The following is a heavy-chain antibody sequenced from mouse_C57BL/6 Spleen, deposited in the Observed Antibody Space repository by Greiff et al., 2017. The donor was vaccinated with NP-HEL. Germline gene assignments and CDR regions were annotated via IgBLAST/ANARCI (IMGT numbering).Heavy chain of an antibody. V-gene: IGHV5-6*01. D-gene: IGHD1-1*01. CDR2: ISSGGSYT. Sequence: EVMLVESGGDLVKPGGSLKLSCAASGFTFSSYGMSWVRQTPDKRLEWVATISSGGSYTYYPDSVKGRFTISRDNAKNTLYLQMSSLKSEDTAMYYCARPPSYGSSSYWYFDVWGTGTTVTVSS. CDR3: ARPPSYGSSSYWYFDV. J-gene: IGHJ1*03. CDR1: GFTFSSYG.